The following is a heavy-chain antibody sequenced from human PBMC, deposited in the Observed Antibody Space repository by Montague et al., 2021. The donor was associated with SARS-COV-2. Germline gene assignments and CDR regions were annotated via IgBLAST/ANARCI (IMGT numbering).Heavy chain of an antibody. CDR3: ARVSLAAAATRRDD. D-gene: IGHD6-13*01. J-gene: IGHJ4*02. CDR2: IYYSGST. CDR1: GGSVSSGGYY. V-gene: IGHV4-61*08. Sequence: SETLSLTCTVSGGSVSSGGYYWSWIRQPPGKGLEWIGYIYYSGSTNSNPSLKSRVTISLDTSKNQLSLKLTSVTAAATAVYYCARVSLAAAATRRDDWGQGTLVTVSS.